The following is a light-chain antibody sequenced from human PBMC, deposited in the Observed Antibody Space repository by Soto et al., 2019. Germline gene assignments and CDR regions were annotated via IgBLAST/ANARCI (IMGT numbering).Light chain of an antibody. V-gene: IGKV3-11*01. J-gene: IGKJ1*01. Sequence: EIVLTQSPATLSLSPGERATLSCRVSQSVGSSLAWYQQKPGQAPRLLIYDASNRATGIPARFSGSGSGTEFTLTISSLQSEDFAVYYCQQYNNWPPWTFGQGTKVDIK. CDR1: QSVGSS. CDR3: QQYNNWPPWT. CDR2: DAS.